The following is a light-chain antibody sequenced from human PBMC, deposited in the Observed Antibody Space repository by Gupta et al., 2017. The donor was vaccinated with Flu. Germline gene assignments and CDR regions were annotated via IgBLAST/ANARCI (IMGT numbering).Light chain of an antibody. J-gene: IGLJ1*01. CDR3: AAWDDSLNGHYV. CDR2: GNS. V-gene: IGLV1-44*01. CDR1: SSNIGSNP. Sequence: QSVLAQPPSASETPGQRVTISCSGSSSNIGSNPVNWYQQVPGTAPKLLIYGNSQRPSGVPDRFSGSKSGTSASLAISGLQSEDEADYHCAAWDDSLNGHYVFGTGTKVTVL.